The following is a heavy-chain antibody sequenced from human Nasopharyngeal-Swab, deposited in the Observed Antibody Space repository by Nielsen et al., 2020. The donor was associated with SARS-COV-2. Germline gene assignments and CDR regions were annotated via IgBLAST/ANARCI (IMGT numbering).Heavy chain of an antibody. J-gene: IGHJ4*02. D-gene: IGHD3-10*01. CDR2: ISSSSSYI. CDR3: AGDLDYYGLGSYYNAY. V-gene: IGHV3-21*01. Sequence: GESLKISCAASGFTFSSYSMNWVRQAPGKGLEWVSSISSSSSYIYYADSVKGRFTISRDNAKNSLYLQMNSLRAEDTAVYYCAGDLDYYGLGSYYNAYWGQGTLVTVSS. CDR1: GFTFSSYS.